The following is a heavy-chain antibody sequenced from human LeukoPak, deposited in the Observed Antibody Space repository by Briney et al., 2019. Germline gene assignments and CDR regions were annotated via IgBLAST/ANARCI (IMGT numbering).Heavy chain of an antibody. Sequence: GESLKISCKGSGYSFTNYWIGWVRQMPGKGLEWMGIIYPDDSDTRYSPSFQGQVTISADKSISTAYLQWSSLKASDTAMYYCARQMGSSGYYRYMDVWGKGTTVTVSS. CDR2: IYPDDSDT. CDR3: ARQMGSSGYYRYMDV. J-gene: IGHJ6*03. CDR1: GYSFTNYW. D-gene: IGHD3-22*01. V-gene: IGHV5-51*01.